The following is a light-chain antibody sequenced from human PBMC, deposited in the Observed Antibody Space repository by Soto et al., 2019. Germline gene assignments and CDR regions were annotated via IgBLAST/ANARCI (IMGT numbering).Light chain of an antibody. Sequence: EIVLTQSPATLSLSPGERATLSCRASQSVSSYLAWYQQKPGQAPRLLIYDASNMATGIPARFSGSGSWTDFTLTISSLEPEDFAVYYCQQRSNWPLTFGGGTNVEIK. J-gene: IGKJ4*01. CDR1: QSVSSY. CDR2: DAS. CDR3: QQRSNWPLT. V-gene: IGKV3-11*01.